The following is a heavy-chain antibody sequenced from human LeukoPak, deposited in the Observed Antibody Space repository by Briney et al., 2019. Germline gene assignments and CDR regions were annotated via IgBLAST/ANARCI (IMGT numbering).Heavy chain of an antibody. J-gene: IGHJ5*02. Sequence: SVKVSCKASGGTFSSYAIGWVRQAPGQGLEWMGGIIPIFGTANYAQKFQGRVTITADESTSTAYMELSSLRSEDTAVYYCARDQGLEHPELPPAEDWFDPWGQGTLVTVSS. D-gene: IGHD1/OR15-1a*01. CDR2: IIPIFGTA. CDR3: ARDQGLEHPELPPAEDWFDP. V-gene: IGHV1-69*13. CDR1: GGTFSSYA.